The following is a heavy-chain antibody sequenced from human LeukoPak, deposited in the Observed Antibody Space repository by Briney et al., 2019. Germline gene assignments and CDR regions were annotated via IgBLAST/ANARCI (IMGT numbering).Heavy chain of an antibody. CDR2: IYYSGST. CDR3: ARLYYSNHVVLFDY. Sequence: SETLSLTCTVSGGSISSGGYYWSWIRQHPGKGLEWIGYIYYSGSTYYNPSLKSRVTISVDTSKNQFSLKLSSVTAADTAVYYCARLYYSNHVVLFDYWGQGTLVTVSS. J-gene: IGHJ4*02. D-gene: IGHD4-11*01. CDR1: GGSISSGGYY. V-gene: IGHV4-31*03.